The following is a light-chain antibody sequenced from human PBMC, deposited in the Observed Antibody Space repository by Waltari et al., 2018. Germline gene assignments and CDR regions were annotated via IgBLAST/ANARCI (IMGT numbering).Light chain of an antibody. V-gene: IGLV3-1*01. J-gene: IGLJ2*01. CDR1: KLGDKY. Sequence: SYELTQPPSVSVSPGQTASITCSGNKLGDKYASWYQQRPGQSPVPVIYQDTKRSPGIPERFSGANSGNTATLTISGTQAIDEADYYCQAWDSSTVVFGGGTTLTVL. CDR3: QAWDSSTVV. CDR2: QDT.